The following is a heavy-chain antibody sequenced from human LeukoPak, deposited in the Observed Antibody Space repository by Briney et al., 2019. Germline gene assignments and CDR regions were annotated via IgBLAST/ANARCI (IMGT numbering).Heavy chain of an antibody. V-gene: IGHV4-61*02. CDR1: GVSIRSGSYY. J-gene: IGHJ5*02. CDR2: MYTSGST. CDR3: TRSYGYSSSWYGSDWFDP. D-gene: IGHD6-13*01. Sequence: SQTLSLTCTVSGVSIRSGSYYWSWIRQPAGKGLEWIGRMYTSGSTNYNPSLKSRVTISLDTSKNQFSLKLSSVTAADTAVYYCTRSYGYSSSWYGSDWFDPWGQGTLVTVSS.